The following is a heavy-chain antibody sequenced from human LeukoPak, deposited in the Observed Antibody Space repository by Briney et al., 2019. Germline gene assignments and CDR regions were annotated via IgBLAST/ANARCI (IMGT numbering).Heavy chain of an antibody. CDR2: INSYWSST. Sequence: GGSLRPSCAASGFTFSSYWMHWVRQAPGKGLGWVSPINSYWSSTSYADSVKGRFTISRDNAKNTLYLQMNSLRAEDTAVYYCARDRGSRSNYNHYYYYYMDVWGKGTTVTISS. CDR3: ARDRGSRSNYNHYYYYYMDV. V-gene: IGHV3-74*01. D-gene: IGHD3-10*01. J-gene: IGHJ6*03. CDR1: GFTFSSYW.